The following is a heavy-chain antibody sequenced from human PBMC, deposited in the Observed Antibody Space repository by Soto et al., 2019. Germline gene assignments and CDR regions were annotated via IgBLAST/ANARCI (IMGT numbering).Heavy chain of an antibody. CDR1: GDSLSGTYW. CDR3: ARHILVTGTRGFDF. Sequence: QVQLQESGPGLVKPSETLSLTCAVSGDSLSGTYWWSWVRQAPGGGLQWIGEISYSGTTHYDPSLMSRVTISMDKSRREFSLTLISVTAADSASYYCARHILVTGTRGFDFWGQGILVTVSS. V-gene: IGHV4-4*02. CDR2: ISYSGTT. D-gene: IGHD6-19*01. J-gene: IGHJ4*02.